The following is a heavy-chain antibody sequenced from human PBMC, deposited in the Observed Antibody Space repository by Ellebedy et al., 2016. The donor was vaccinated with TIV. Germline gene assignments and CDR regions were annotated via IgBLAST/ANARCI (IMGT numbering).Heavy chain of an antibody. V-gene: IGHV4-39*01. CDR2: IYYRDSP. J-gene: IGHJ6*03. CDR3: PGQRPAHYYSYMDV. CDR1: GASVRSSSYN. D-gene: IGHD6-6*01. Sequence: SETLSLXCTVSGASVRSSSYNWGWIRQSPGRGLEWIGNIYYRDSPYYNPSLESRATISVDASTNQFSLRLSSVTAADTAVYYCPGQRPAHYYSYMDVWGEGTTVTVSS.